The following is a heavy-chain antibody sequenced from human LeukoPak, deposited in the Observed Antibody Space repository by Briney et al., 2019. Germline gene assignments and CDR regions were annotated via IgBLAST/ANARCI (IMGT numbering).Heavy chain of an antibody. V-gene: IGHV3-7*01. Sequence: PGGSLRLSCAASGFTFRSYWMSWVRQAPGKGLEWVANIKQDGSEKYYVDSVKGRFTISRDNAKNSLYLQMNSLRAEDTGVYYCAREHPYYYDSSGTALMAEIKYYFDYWGQGTLVTVSS. D-gene: IGHD3-22*01. CDR3: AREHPYYYDSSGTALMAEIKYYFDY. J-gene: IGHJ4*02. CDR2: IKQDGSEK. CDR1: GFTFRSYW.